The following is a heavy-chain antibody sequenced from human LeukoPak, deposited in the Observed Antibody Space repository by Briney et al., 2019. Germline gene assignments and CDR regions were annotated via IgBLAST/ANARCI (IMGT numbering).Heavy chain of an antibody. CDR1: GGSISSNNYY. CDR2: IYYTGST. V-gene: IGHV4-39*01. D-gene: IGHD3-16*01. CDR3: ARRDYWGGSNYFDY. Sequence: SETLSLTCTVSGGSISSNNYYWDWIRQPPGQGLGWIGTIYYTGSTFYNPSLKSRVTISVDTSKNQFSLKLTSLTAADTAVYYCARRDYWGGSNYFDYWGQGTLVTVSS. J-gene: IGHJ4*02.